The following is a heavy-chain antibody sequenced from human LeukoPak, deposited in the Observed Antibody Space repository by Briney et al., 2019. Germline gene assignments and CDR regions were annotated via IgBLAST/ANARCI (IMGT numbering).Heavy chain of an antibody. Sequence: SETLSLTCTVSGGSISSSSYYWGWIRQPPGKGLEWIGSIYYSGSTYYNPSLKSRVTISVDTSKNQFSLKLSSVTAADTAVYYCARGRPNYYDSSGYPGGVYYWGQGTLVTVSS. CDR2: IYYSGST. V-gene: IGHV4-39*07. CDR3: ARGRPNYYDSSGYPGGVYY. CDR1: GGSISSSSYY. J-gene: IGHJ4*02. D-gene: IGHD3-22*01.